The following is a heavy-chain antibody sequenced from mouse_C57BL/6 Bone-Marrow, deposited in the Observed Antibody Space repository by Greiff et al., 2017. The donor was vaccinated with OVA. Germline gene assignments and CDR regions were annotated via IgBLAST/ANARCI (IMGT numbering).Heavy chain of an antibody. V-gene: IGHV5-4*01. CDR2: ISDGGSYT. CDR1: GFTFSSYA. J-gene: IGHJ2*01. Sequence: EVKLVESGGGLVKPGGSLKLSCAASGFTFSSYAMSWVRQTPEKRLEWVATISDGGSYTYYPDNVTGRFTISRDNAKNNLYLQMSHLKTEDTAMYYCARESFDYWGQGTTLTVSS. CDR3: ARESFDY.